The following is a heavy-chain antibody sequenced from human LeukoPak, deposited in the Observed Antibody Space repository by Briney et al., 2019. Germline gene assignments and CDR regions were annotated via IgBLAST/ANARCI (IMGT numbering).Heavy chain of an antibody. J-gene: IGHJ3*02. D-gene: IGHD3-22*01. Sequence: GGSLRLSCAASGFTFSSYSMNWVRQAPGKGLEWVSSISSSSSYIYYADSVKGRFTISRDNAKNSLYLQMNSLRAEDTAVYYCASQRQGAYYDSTGYPNDAFDIWGQGTMVTVSS. CDR2: ISSSSSYI. CDR1: GFTFSSYS. CDR3: ASQRQGAYYDSTGYPNDAFDI. V-gene: IGHV3-21*04.